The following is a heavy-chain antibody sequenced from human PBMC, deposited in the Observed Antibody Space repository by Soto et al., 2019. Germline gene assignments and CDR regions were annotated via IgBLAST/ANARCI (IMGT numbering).Heavy chain of an antibody. CDR3: ARVDAGTDFDY. CDR1: GYTFTSYA. D-gene: IGHD3-10*01. J-gene: IGHJ4*02. V-gene: IGHV1-3*01. Sequence: QVQLVQPGAEVKRPGASVKVSCKASGYTFTSYAIHWVRQAPGQRLEWMGWINAGDGVTKYSQKFQGRVTITSDTSASTAYMELSSLRSDDTAVFYCARVDAGTDFDYWGQGTLVTVSS. CDR2: INAGDGVT.